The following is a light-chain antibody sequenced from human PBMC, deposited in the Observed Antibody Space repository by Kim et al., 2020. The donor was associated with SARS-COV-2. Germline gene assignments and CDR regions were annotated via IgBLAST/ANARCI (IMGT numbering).Light chain of an antibody. CDR2: GAS. Sequence: EVVLTQSPDTLSLSLGERATLSCRASQSVTNSYLTWYQQKLGQAPRLLIYGASSRAAGIPDRFSGSGSGTDFTLTISRLEPEDFAVYFCQQYGSSAYTFGQGTKLEI. CDR1: QSVTNSY. V-gene: IGKV3-20*01. CDR3: QQYGSSAYT. J-gene: IGKJ2*01.